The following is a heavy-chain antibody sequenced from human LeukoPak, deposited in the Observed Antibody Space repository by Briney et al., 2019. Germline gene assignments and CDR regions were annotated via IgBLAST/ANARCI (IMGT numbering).Heavy chain of an antibody. CDR2: IYYSGST. D-gene: IGHD6-13*01. CDR3: ARLANGYSSSWYPSWFDP. CDR1: GGSISSYY. Sequence: SETLSLTCTVSGGSISSYYWSWIRQPPGKGLEWIGYIYYSGSTNYNPSLKSRVTISVDASKNQFSLKLSSVTAADTAVYYCARLANGYSSSWYPSWFDPRGQGTLVTVSS. V-gene: IGHV4-59*01. J-gene: IGHJ5*02.